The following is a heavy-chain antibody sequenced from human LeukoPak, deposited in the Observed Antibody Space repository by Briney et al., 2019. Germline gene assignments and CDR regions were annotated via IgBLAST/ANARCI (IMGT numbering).Heavy chain of an antibody. Sequence: PSETLSLTRTVSGGSISRSSYYWGWIRQPPGKGLEWIGTVFCSGTTNYNPSLKSRVTISVDTSENQFSLKLSSVTAADTAMYYCARSAPLDRGDVSCYSYNWFDPWGQGTLVTVSS. D-gene: IGHD2-15*01. CDR2: VFCSGTT. V-gene: IGHV4-39*01. CDR1: GGSISRSSYY. J-gene: IGHJ5*02. CDR3: ARSAPLDRGDVSCYSYNWFDP.